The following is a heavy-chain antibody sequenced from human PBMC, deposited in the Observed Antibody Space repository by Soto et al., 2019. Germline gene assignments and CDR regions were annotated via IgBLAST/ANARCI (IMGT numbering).Heavy chain of an antibody. V-gene: IGHV1-46*04. CDR3: ARSYYDYVWGSYRSAHFDY. CDR1: GYTFTSYY. J-gene: IGHJ4*02. Sequence: QVQLVQSGAEVKKPGASVKVSCKASGYTFTSYYMHWVRQAPGQGLEWMGIINPSGDSTSYAQKLEGGVTMTRDTATSTVYMELSSLRSEDTAVYYCARSYYDYVWGSYRSAHFDYWGQGTLVTVSS. D-gene: IGHD3-16*02. CDR2: INPSGDST.